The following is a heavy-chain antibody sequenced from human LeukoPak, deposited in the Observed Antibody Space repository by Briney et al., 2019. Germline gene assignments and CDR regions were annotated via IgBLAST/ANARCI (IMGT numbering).Heavy chain of an antibody. CDR2: ITSGFTP. D-gene: IGHD2-15*01. CDR1: GLTFSDYA. V-gene: IGHV3-23*01. Sequence: GGSLSLSCAASGLTFSDYAMSWFRQAPGKGLEWVSGITSGFTPHYADSVKGRFTISRDNSKNTFHLQLNSLRAEDTAVYYCANDYSDSRVADVFFEYWGQGTLVTVSS. J-gene: IGHJ4*02. CDR3: ANDYSDSRVADVFFEY.